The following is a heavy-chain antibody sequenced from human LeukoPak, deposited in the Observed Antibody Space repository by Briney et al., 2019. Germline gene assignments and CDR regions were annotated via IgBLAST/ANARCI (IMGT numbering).Heavy chain of an antibody. CDR2: IYQSGRT. J-gene: IGHJ4*02. D-gene: IGHD1-26*01. CDR1: GYSISSGYY. CDR3: ARRGARYSGGYHLFDY. Sequence: SDTLSLTRALSGYSISSGYYWDWIRQPPGKGLEWIESIYQSGRTSYNPSLESRVTISVDTSKNQFSLKLSSVTAADTAVYYCARRGARYSGGYHLFDYWGQGTLVTVSS. V-gene: IGHV4-38-2*01.